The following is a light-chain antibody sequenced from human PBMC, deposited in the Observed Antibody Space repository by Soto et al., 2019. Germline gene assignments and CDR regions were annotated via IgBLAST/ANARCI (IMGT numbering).Light chain of an antibody. CDR2: GAS. CDR3: HQYKSYPST. V-gene: IGKV1-13*02. J-gene: IGKJ4*01. CDR1: QDISSS. Sequence: AIQLTQSPSSLSASVGDRVTITCRASQDISSSLAWYQQKAGKAPKLLIYGASILQSGVPSGFSGSGFGTDFTLTIGSLPAEGFAIDFGHQYKSYPSTVGGGARVE.